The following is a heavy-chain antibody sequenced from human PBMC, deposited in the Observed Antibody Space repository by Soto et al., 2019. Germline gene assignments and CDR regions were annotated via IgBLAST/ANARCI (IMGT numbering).Heavy chain of an antibody. D-gene: IGHD7-27*01. CDR2: ISSSSSYI. V-gene: IGHV3-21*01. J-gene: IGHJ4*02. CDR1: VFTFSSYS. CDR3: ASFNWGSNFDY. Sequence: RGCLRVSCGASVFTFSSYSMTWVRQAPGKGLEWVSSISSSSSYIHYADSVKGRFTISRDNAKNSLYLQMNSLRAEDTAVYSCASFNWGSNFDYWGQGTVVPVSS.